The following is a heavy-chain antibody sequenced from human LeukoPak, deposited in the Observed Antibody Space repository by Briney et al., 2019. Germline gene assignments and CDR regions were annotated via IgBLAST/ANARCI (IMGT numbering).Heavy chain of an antibody. CDR3: SRRFDC. CDR2: IDGSGDTI. Sequence: GGSLRLSCAASGFTFSDYSMNWVRQAPGKGLEWVSYIDGSGDTIYSADSVKGRFTISRDNAKNSLDLQMNSLRDEDTAVYYCSRRFDCWGQGTLVTVSS. V-gene: IGHV3-48*02. CDR1: GFTFSDYS. J-gene: IGHJ4*02.